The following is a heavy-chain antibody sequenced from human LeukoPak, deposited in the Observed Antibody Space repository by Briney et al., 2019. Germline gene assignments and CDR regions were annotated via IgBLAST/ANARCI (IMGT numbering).Heavy chain of an antibody. CDR2: INHSGST. D-gene: IGHD5-18*01. CDR1: GFTFSSYS. Sequence: LRLSCAASGFTFSSYSMNWIRQPPGKGLEWIGEINHSGSTNYNPSLKSRVTISVDTSKNQFSLKLSSVTAADTAVYYCARVLRYSYGYVRWFDPWGQGTLVTVSS. V-gene: IGHV4-34*01. J-gene: IGHJ5*02. CDR3: ARVLRYSYGYVRWFDP.